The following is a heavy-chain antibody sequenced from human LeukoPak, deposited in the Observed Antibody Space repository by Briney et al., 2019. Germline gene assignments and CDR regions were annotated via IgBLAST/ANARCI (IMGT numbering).Heavy chain of an antibody. Sequence: PGGSLRLSCAASGFTFSSYAMHWVRQAPGKGLEWVAVISYDGSNKYYADSVKGRFTISRDNSKNTLYLQMDSLRAEDTAVYFCAKIDWSSGFWGQGTLVAVSS. D-gene: IGHD3-9*01. J-gene: IGHJ4*02. CDR2: ISYDGSNK. CDR1: GFTFSSYA. V-gene: IGHV3-30-3*02. CDR3: AKIDWSSGF.